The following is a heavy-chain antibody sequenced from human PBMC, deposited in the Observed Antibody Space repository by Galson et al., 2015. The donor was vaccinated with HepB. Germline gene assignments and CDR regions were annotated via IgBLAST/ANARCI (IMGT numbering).Heavy chain of an antibody. CDR2: ISSNGGST. D-gene: IGHD3-10*01. V-gene: IGHV3-64D*06. CDR1: GFTFSSYA. Sequence: SLRLSCAASGFTFSSYAMHWVRQAPGKGLEYVSAISSNGGSTYYADSVKGRFTISRGNSKNTLYLQMSSLRAEDTAVYYCVKGDYYGSGSYYPYYYYGMDVWGQGTAVTVSS. CDR3: VKGDYYGSGSYYPYYYYGMDV. J-gene: IGHJ6*02.